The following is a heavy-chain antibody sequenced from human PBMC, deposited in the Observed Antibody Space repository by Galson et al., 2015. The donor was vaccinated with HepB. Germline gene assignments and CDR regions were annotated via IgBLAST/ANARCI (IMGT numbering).Heavy chain of an antibody. CDR2: ISWDGYHI. Sequence: SLRLSCAAAGFPFDNYNMHWVRQAPGKGLEWVSLISWDGYHIYYADSVKGRFTISRDNSKNSLYLQMNSLRAEDTALYYYAKAGRSQEDYFDYWGQGTLVTVSS. D-gene: IGHD2-15*01. J-gene: IGHJ4*02. CDR1: GFPFDNYN. CDR3: AKAGRSQEDYFDY. V-gene: IGHV3-43*01.